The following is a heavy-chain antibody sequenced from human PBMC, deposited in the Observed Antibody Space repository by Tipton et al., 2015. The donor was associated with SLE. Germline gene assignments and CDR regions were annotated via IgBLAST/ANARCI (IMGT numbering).Heavy chain of an antibody. CDR1: GYDFFGYW. J-gene: IGHJ5*02. Sequence: QLVQSGAEVKKSGGSLRISCQGSGYDFFGYWIAWVRQMPGKGLEYMGIIFPGNSDTRYSPSFQGQVTISADKSINTAYLQWRRLNASDTAIYYCARYMGESLLKNWFDPWGQGTLVTVSS. CDR3: ARYMGESLLKNWFDP. CDR2: IFPGNSDT. V-gene: IGHV5-51*03. D-gene: IGHD3-10*01.